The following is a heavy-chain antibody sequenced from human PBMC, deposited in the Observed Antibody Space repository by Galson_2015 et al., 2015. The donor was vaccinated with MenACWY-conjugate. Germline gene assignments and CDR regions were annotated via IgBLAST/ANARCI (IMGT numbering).Heavy chain of an antibody. D-gene: IGHD2-2*01. CDR1: GFTFSSYA. V-gene: IGHV3-30*04. Sequence: SLRLSCAASGFTFSSYAMHWVRQAPGKGLEWVAVISYDGSNKYYADSVKGRFTISRDNSKNTLYLQMNSLRAEDTAVYYCARGVVVVPAARAPKHYYYGMDVWGQGTLVTVSS. J-gene: IGHJ6*02. CDR2: ISYDGSNK. CDR3: ARGVVVVPAARAPKHYYYGMDV.